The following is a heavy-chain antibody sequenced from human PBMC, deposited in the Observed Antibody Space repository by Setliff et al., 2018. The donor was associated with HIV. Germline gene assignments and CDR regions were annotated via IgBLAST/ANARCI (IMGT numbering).Heavy chain of an antibody. V-gene: IGHV7-4-1*02. J-gene: IGHJ5*02. CDR3: ARALYGDYGGDLNWLDP. CDR2: INTHTDSP. D-gene: IGHD4-17*01. CDR1: GYTFTDYA. Sequence: ASVKVSCKASGYTFTDYAINWVRQAPGQGLEWMGWINTHTDSPTYAQGFTGRFVFSVDTSVTTAYLQINSLKAEDTAVFCCARALYGDYGGDLNWLDPWGQGTLVTVSS.